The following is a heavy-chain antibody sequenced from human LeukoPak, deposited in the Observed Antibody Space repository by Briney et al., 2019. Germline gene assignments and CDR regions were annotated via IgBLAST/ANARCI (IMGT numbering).Heavy chain of an antibody. D-gene: IGHD6-13*01. CDR1: GFTVSSNY. J-gene: IGHJ4*02. CDR3: ARESMVAAADD. V-gene: IGHV3-53*01. CDR2: IYSGGST. Sequence: GGSLRLSCAASGFTVSSNYMSWVRQAPGKGLEWVSVIYSGGSTYYADSVKGRFTISRDNSKNTLYLQMNSLRAEDTAVYYCARESMVAAADDWGQGTLVTVSS.